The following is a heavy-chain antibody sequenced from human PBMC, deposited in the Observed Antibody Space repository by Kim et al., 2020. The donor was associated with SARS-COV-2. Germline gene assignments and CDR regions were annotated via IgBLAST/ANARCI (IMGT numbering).Heavy chain of an antibody. D-gene: IGHD6-13*01. J-gene: IGHJ4*02. CDR2: IDWDDDK. CDR1: GFSLSTSGMC. V-gene: IGHV2-70*01. CDR3: ALDIAAAGTFDY. Sequence: SGPTLVNPTQTLTLTCTFSGFSLSTSGMCVSWIRQPPGKALEWLALIDWDDDKYYSTSLKTRLTISKDTSKNQVVLTMTNMDPVDTATYYCALDIAAAGTFDYWGQGTLVTVSS.